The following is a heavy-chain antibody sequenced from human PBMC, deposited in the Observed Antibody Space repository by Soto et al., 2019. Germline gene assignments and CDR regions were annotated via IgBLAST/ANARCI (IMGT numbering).Heavy chain of an antibody. Sequence: QVQLVQSGAEVKKPGSSVKVSCKASGGTFSRYAISWVRQAPGQGLEWMGGIIPIFGTANYAQKFQGRVTITADEXXSXAXXALSSLRSEDTAVYYCARPIQYYHDSRGQSAWFDPWGQGTLVTVSS. CDR3: ARPIQYYHDSRGQSAWFDP. CDR2: IIPIFGTA. J-gene: IGHJ5*02. D-gene: IGHD3-22*01. V-gene: IGHV1-69*12. CDR1: GGTFSRYA.